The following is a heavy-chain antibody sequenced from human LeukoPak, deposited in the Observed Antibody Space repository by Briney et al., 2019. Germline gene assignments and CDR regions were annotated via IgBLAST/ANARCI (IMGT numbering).Heavy chain of an antibody. Sequence: QPGGSLRLSCAASGFTFSSYAMSWLRQAPGKGLEWVSAISGSGGSTYYADSVKGRFTISRDNSKNTLYLQMNSLRAEDTAVYYCAKDRRYFDWLFYCWGQGTLVTVSS. CDR2: ISGSGGST. V-gene: IGHV3-23*01. D-gene: IGHD3-9*01. J-gene: IGHJ4*02. CDR3: AKDRRYFDWLFYC. CDR1: GFTFSSYA.